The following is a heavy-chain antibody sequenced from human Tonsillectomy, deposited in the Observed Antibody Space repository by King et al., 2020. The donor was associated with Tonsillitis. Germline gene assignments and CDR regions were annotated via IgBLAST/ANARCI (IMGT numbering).Heavy chain of an antibody. CDR2: FDPEDGET. CDR1: GYTLTELS. D-gene: IGHD1-26*01. CDR3: ATDLRWALPNSYYYNGMDV. Sequence: QLVQSGAEVKKPGASVKVSCKVSGYTLTELSMHWVRQAPGKGLEWMGGFDPEDGETIYAQKFQGRVTMTEDTSTDTAYMELSSLRSEDTAVYYCATDLRWALPNSYYYNGMDVWGQGTTVTVSS. V-gene: IGHV1-24*01. J-gene: IGHJ6*02.